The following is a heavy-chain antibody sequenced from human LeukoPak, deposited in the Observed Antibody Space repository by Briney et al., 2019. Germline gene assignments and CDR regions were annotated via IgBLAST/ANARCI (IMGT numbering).Heavy chain of an antibody. D-gene: IGHD2-15*01. CDR3: ARAVVAVSTPSDY. CDR2: ISTEVTFK. J-gene: IGHJ4*02. CDR1: GFTPNSYA. Sequence: SLRPSCVGSGFTPNSYAFHWVRQAHSNGLEWVAVISTEVTFKYYADSVKGRFSISRDKSKEALALQMNRRKTEDTAVYYCARAVVAVSTPSDYWGQGTLVTVSS. V-gene: IGHV3-30-3*01.